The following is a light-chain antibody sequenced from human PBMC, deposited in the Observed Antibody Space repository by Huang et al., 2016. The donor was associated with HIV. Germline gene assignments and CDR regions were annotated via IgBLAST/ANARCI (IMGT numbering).Light chain of an antibody. CDR3: QQRTNWHQYT. Sequence: EIVLTQSPATLSLSPGDRATLSCRASQSVSSNLAWYQQKLVQAPRLLIYDASSRATGIPARVSGSGSGTDFTLTISSLEPEDFAVYYGQQRTNWHQYTFGQGTKLEIK. V-gene: IGKV3-11*01. J-gene: IGKJ2*01. CDR1: QSVSSN. CDR2: DAS.